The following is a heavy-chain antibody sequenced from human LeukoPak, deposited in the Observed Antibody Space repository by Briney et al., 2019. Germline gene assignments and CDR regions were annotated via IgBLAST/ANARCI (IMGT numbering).Heavy chain of an antibody. V-gene: IGHV1-8*01. CDR1: GYTFTSYD. Sequence: ASVKVSCKASGYTFTSYDINWVRQATGQGLEWMGWMNPNSGNTGYAQKFQGRVTMTRNTSISTAYMELSSLRSEDTAVYYCVRDFSLTRLERPFDYWGQGTLVTVSS. J-gene: IGHJ4*02. D-gene: IGHD1-1*01. CDR3: VRDFSLTRLERPFDY. CDR2: MNPNSGNT.